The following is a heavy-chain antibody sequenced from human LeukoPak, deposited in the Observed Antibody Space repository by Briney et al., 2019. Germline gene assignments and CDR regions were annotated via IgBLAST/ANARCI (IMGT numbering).Heavy chain of an antibody. CDR3: ARGPSIAARPVDY. Sequence: SETLSLTCTVSGGSVSSGNYYWSWIRQPPGKGLEWIGYIYYSGSTNYNPSLKSRVTISVDTSKNQFSLKLSSVTAADTAVYYCARGPSIAARPVDYWGQGTLVTVSS. CDR2: IYYSGST. CDR1: GGSVSSGNYY. D-gene: IGHD6-6*01. J-gene: IGHJ4*02. V-gene: IGHV4-61*01.